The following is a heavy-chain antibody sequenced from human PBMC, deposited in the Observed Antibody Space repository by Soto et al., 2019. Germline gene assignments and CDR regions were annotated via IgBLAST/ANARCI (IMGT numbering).Heavy chain of an antibody. CDR2: ISWNSGSI. V-gene: IGHV3-9*01. CDR3: AKASVSRYYYYGMDV. J-gene: IGHJ6*02. CDR1: GFTFDDYA. D-gene: IGHD3-16*01. Sequence: GGSLRLSCAASGFTFDDYAMHWVRQAPGKGLEWVSGISWNSGSIGYADSVKGRFTISRDNAKNSLYLQMNSLRAEDTALYYCAKASVSRYYYYGMDVWGQGTTVTVPS.